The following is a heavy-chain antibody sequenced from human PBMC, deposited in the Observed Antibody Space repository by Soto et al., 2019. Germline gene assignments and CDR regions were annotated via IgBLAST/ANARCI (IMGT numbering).Heavy chain of an antibody. Sequence: SETLSLTCTVSGGSISSYYWSWIRQPPGKGLEWIGYIYYSGITDYNPSLKSRATISVDTSKSQFSLKLSSVTAADTAVYYCARGGGVYYFDYWGQGTLVTVS. CDR2: IYYSGIT. CDR3: ARGGGVYYFDY. V-gene: IGHV4-59*01. D-gene: IGHD2-8*02. J-gene: IGHJ4*02. CDR1: GGSISSYY.